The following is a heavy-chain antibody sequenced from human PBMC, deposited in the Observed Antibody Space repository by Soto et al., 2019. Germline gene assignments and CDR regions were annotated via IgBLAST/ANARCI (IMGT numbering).Heavy chain of an antibody. Sequence: QVQLVQSGAEVKKPGSSVKVSCKASGGTFSSYAISWVRQAPGQGLEWMGGIIPIFGTANYAKKFQGRVTITADESTSTAYMELSSLRSEDTAVYYCARGGVTAIKGYYYYGMDVWGQGTTVTVSS. CDR2: IIPIFGTA. CDR3: ARGGVTAIKGYYYYGMDV. J-gene: IGHJ6*02. CDR1: GGTFSSYA. D-gene: IGHD2-21*02. V-gene: IGHV1-69*01.